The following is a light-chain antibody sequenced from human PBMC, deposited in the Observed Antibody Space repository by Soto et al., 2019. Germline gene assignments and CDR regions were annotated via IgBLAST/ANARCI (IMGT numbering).Light chain of an antibody. J-gene: IGLJ1*01. V-gene: IGLV2-14*01. CDR3: SSYTSATTYV. Sequence: QSVLTQPAPVSGSPGQSSTISCTGTSSDVGAYNYDSWYQQYPGEAPKVIIYDVSHRPAGVSNRFSGSKSGNTASLTISGLQTQDEADYYCSSYTSATTYVFGTGTKVTVL. CDR2: DVS. CDR1: SSDVGAYNY.